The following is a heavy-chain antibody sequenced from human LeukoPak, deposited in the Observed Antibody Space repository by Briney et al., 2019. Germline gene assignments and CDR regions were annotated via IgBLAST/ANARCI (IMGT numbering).Heavy chain of an antibody. CDR1: GYSFISYG. CDR3: ARDIGIVAAGTGEDY. Sequence: ASVKVSCKASGYSFISYGISWVRQAPGQGLEWMGWITVRITTYDGNIKYAQKLQGRVTMTVDTSRRTTYMELRSLTSDYTAVYYCARDIGIVAAGTGEDYWGQGTLVTVSA. V-gene: IGHV1-18*01. J-gene: IGHJ4*02. D-gene: IGHD6-13*01. CDR2: ITVRITTYDGNI.